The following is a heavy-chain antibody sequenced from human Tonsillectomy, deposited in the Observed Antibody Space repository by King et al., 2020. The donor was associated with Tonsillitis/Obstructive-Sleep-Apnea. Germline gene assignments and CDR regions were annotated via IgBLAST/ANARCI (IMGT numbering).Heavy chain of an antibody. V-gene: IGHV3-23*01. Sequence: GGGWVRPGGSLRLSCAASGCTFSSYAMSWVRQAPGKGLEWVSAISGSGGSTYYADSVKGRFTISRDNSKNTLYLQMNSLRAEDTAVYYCAKDPYGSGGWLDPWGQGTLVTVSS. J-gene: IGHJ5*02. CDR1: GCTFSSYA. CDR2: ISGSGGST. D-gene: IGHD3-10*01. CDR3: AKDPYGSGGWLDP.